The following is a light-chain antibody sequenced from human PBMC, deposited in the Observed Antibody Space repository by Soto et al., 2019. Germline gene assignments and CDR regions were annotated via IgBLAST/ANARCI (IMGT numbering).Light chain of an antibody. V-gene: IGLV2-14*03. Sequence: QSALTQPASVSGSPGQSITISCTGSSSDVGGYNFVSWYQQHSGKAPKLIIYDVSNRPSGVSNRFSGSKSDNTASLTISGLQAEDEADYHCISYTGSSTYVFGTGTKLTVL. CDR1: SSDVGGYNF. CDR3: ISYTGSSTYV. CDR2: DVS. J-gene: IGLJ1*01.